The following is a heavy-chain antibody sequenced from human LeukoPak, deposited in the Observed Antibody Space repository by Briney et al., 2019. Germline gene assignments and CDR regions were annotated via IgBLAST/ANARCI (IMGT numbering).Heavy chain of an antibody. J-gene: IGHJ4*02. V-gene: IGHV3-21*01. CDR3: ARGRSGVSGNDSPFDY. D-gene: IGHD5-12*01. CDR1: GFTFSSYS. Sequence: GGSLRLSCAASGFTFSSYSINWVRQAPGKGLEWVSSISSSSRYIYYADSVKGRFTISRDNAKKSLYLQMNSLRAEDTAVYYCARGRSGVSGNDSPFDYWGQGILVTVSS. CDR2: ISSSSRYI.